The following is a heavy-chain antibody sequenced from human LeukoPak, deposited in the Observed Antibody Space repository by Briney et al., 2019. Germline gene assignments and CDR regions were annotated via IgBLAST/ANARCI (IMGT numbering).Heavy chain of an antibody. Sequence: GGSLRLSCAASGFTFSNYAMTWVRQAPGKGLEWVSVISGSGSNTDYADSVKGRFTISRDNSKNTLFLQMNSLRVEDTAIYYCAKDAAGPEYWGQGTRVTVSS. V-gene: IGHV3-23*01. J-gene: IGHJ4*02. D-gene: IGHD6-13*01. CDR3: AKDAAGPEY. CDR1: GFTFSNYA. CDR2: ISGSGSNT.